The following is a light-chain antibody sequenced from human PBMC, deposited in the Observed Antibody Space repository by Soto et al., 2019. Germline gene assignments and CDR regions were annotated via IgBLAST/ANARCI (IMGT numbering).Light chain of an antibody. CDR3: QQSYSTPIT. V-gene: IGKV1-39*01. CDR2: AAS. CDR1: QNINNY. Sequence: DIQMTQSPSSLSASVGDRVTVTCQASQNINNYLNWYQQKPGKAPKLLIYAASSLQSGVPSRFIGSGSGTNFTLTVSSLQPEDFATYYCQQSYSTPITFGQGTRLEIK. J-gene: IGKJ5*01.